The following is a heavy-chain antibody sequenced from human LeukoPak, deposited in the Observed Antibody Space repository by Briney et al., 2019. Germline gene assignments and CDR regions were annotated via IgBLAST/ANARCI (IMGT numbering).Heavy chain of an antibody. J-gene: IGHJ6*03. CDR3: ARGPGGRSGYYPLEDYYYYYYMDV. CDR2: ISPSGGST. CDR1: GYTFTSYY. D-gene: IGHD3-22*01. Sequence: ASVKVSCKASGYTFTSYYMHWVRQAPGQGPEWMGVISPSGGSTTYAQKFQGRVTLTRDMSTSTDYLELSSLRSEDTAVYYCARGPGGRSGYYPLEDYYYYYYMDVWGKGTTVTVSS. V-gene: IGHV1-46*01.